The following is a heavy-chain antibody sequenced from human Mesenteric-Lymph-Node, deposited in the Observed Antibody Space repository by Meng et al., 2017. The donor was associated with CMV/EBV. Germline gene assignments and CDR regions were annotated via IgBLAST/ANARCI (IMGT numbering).Heavy chain of an antibody. D-gene: IGHD6-19*01. V-gene: IGHV5-51*01. CDR2: IYPDDSDT. CDR1: GYSFTSYW. J-gene: IGHJ4*02. CDR3: ARLVRGWYGDLDY. Sequence: TGSGYSFTSYWIGWVRQMPGKGLEWMGIIYPDDSDTSYSPSFQGQVTISADKSISTAYLQWSSLKASDTAMYYCARLVRGWYGDLDYWGQGTLVTVSS.